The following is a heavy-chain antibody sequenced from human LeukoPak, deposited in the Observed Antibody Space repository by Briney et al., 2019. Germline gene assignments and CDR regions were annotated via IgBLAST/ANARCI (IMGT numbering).Heavy chain of an antibody. Sequence: SETLSLTCSVSGGAISGYYWSWIRRPPGRGLEWIGNVYYTGNTNNNPSLMSRVTISVHTSTNQFSLTLTSVTAADTAVYYCARVHTVTHKYYYGMDVWGQGTTVTVSS. V-gene: IGHV4-59*01. CDR1: GGAISGYY. J-gene: IGHJ6*02. CDR3: ARVHTVTHKYYYGMDV. D-gene: IGHD4-17*01. CDR2: VYYTGNT.